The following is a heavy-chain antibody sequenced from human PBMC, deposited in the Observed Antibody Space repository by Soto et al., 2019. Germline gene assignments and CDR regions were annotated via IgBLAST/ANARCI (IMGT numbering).Heavy chain of an antibody. CDR3: VREGSGWYSRGSFDF. CDR1: GFTFSSYA. D-gene: IGHD6-19*01. CDR2: IGASGSST. V-gene: IGHV3-23*01. Sequence: PGGSLRLSCAASGFTFSSYALTWVRQAPGKGLEWVSVIGASGSSTFHADSVKGRFTISRDNSKNTLFLQMNSLRAEDTAVYSCVREGSGWYSRGSFDFWGRGTMVTVSS. J-gene: IGHJ3*01.